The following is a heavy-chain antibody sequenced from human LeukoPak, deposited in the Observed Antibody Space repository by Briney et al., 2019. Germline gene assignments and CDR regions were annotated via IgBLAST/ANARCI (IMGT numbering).Heavy chain of an antibody. CDR2: IKQDGSEK. Sequence: PGESLKISCKGSGYSFTSYWIGWVRQAPGKGLEWVANIKQDGSEKYYVDSVKGRFTISRDNANNSMSLQMNSLRGEDTAVYYCARVANAVNDIWGQGTMVTVSS. CDR1: GYSFTSYW. V-gene: IGHV3-7*05. J-gene: IGHJ3*02. D-gene: IGHD4-17*01. CDR3: ARVANAVNDI.